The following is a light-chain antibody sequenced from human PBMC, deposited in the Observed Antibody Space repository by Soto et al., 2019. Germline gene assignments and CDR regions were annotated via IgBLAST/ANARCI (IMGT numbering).Light chain of an antibody. CDR2: KAS. CDR3: QQYNTYLWT. V-gene: IGKV1-5*03. Sequence: DIQMTQSPSTLSASVGDRVTITCRASQSITTWLAWYQQKPGKAPKLLIYKASSLESGVPSRVSGSGSGTEFTLTISSLQPDDVATYYCQQYNTYLWTFGQGTKVEI. CDR1: QSITTW. J-gene: IGKJ1*01.